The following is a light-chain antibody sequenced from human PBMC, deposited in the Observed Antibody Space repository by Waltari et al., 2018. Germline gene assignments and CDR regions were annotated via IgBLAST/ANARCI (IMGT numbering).Light chain of an antibody. Sequence: CSASQSVSSNSVAWYQQKPGQAPRLLIYAASSRATGIPDRCSGSGSGTDFTLTISRLEPEDFAVYYCQQYGSSPRTFGPGTKVDVK. CDR3: QQYGSSPRT. V-gene: IGKV3-20*01. CDR2: AAS. CDR1: QSVSSNS. J-gene: IGKJ3*01.